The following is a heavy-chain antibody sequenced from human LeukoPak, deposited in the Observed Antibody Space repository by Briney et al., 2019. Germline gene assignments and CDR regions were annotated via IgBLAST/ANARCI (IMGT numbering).Heavy chain of an antibody. V-gene: IGHV3-23*01. J-gene: IGHJ4*02. D-gene: IGHD3-10*01. CDR3: ARGGKLDY. CDR1: GFTFSSYA. Sequence: GGSLRLSCATSGFTFSSYAMSWVRQAPGKGLEWVSSISGSGGNTYYADSVKGRFTISRDNSKNTLYLQMNSLRAEDTAVYYCARGGKLDYWGQGTLVTVSS. CDR2: ISGSGGNT.